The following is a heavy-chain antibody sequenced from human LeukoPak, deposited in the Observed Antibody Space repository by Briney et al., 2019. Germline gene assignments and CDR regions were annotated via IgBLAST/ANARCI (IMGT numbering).Heavy chain of an antibody. D-gene: IGHD3-10*01. CDR1: GYTFTSYD. Sequence: GASVKVSCKASGYTFTSYDINWVRQATGQGLEWMGWMNPNSGNTGYAQKFQGRVTMTRNTSISTAYMELSSLRSEDTAVYYCAYGSGYYYYYGMDVWGQGTTVTVSS. CDR2: MNPNSGNT. CDR3: AYGSGYYYYYGMDV. J-gene: IGHJ6*02. V-gene: IGHV1-8*01.